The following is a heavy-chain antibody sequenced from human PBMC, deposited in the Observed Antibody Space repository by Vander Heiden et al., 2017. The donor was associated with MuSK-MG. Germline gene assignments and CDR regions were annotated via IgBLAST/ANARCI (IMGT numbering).Heavy chain of an antibody. CDR2: IYHSGSP. CDR3: ATLPATDAFDI. J-gene: IGHJ3*02. Sequence: QVQLQESGPGLVNPSGTPSPTCAVPGGSISSSNWWRWVRQPPGKGLEWIGEIYHSGSPNDNPSLKSRVTISVDNFKNQFSLKISSVTSADTAVYYVATLPATDAFDIWCQGTMITVSS. V-gene: IGHV4-4*02. CDR1: GGSISSSNW.